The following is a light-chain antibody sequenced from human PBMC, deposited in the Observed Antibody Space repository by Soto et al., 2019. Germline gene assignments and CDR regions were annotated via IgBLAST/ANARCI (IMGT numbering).Light chain of an antibody. CDR2: GAS. CDR1: QRVSTN. V-gene: IGKV3-15*01. CDR3: QQYNDLVT. J-gene: IGKJ4*01. Sequence: VMTQSPATLSVSPGERATLSCRASQRVSTNLAWYQHKPGQAPRFLIYGASTRATGIPARFSGSGSGTEFTLTISSLQSEDSAVYYCQQYNDLVTFGGGTKVEIK.